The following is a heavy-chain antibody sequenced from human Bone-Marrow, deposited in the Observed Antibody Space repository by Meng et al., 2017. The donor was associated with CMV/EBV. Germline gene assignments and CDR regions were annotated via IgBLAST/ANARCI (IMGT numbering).Heavy chain of an antibody. CDR2: IKQDGSEK. J-gene: IGHJ4*02. Sequence: GGSLRLSCAASGFTFSSYWMSWVRQAPGKGLEWVANIKQDGSEKYYVDSVKGRFTISRDNAKNSLYLQMNSLRAEDTAVYYCAKYYDFWSGYSDYFDYWGPGTLVTVSS. V-gene: IGHV3-7*01. CDR1: GFTFSSYW. CDR3: AKYYDFWSGYSDYFDY. D-gene: IGHD3-3*01.